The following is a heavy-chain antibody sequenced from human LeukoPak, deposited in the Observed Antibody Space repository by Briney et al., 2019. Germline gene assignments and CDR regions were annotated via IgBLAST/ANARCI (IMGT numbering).Heavy chain of an antibody. CDR3: AREYRSSWYEENWFDP. Sequence: ASVTVSCKASVYTFTSYGISWVRQATGQGLEWMGWISAYNGYTNYAQKLQGRVTMTTETSTSQAYMELRSLRSDDTAVYYCAREYRSSWYEENWFDPWGQGTLVTVSS. V-gene: IGHV1-18*01. CDR2: ISAYNGYT. D-gene: IGHD6-13*01. J-gene: IGHJ5*02. CDR1: VYTFTSYG.